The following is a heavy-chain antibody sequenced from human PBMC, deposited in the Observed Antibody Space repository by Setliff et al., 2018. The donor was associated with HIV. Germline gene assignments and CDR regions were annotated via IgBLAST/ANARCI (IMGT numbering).Heavy chain of an antibody. CDR3: ARLGSHCKNAFCPPS. CDR1: GDSISRSRYY. CDR2: FYYSGST. D-gene: IGHD2-15*01. V-gene: IGHV4-39*01. Sequence: SETLSLTCVVSGDSISRSRYYWGWIRQPPGKGLEWIGSFYYSGSTSYNPSLKSRVTISGDTSKNQVSLRLSSVTAADTAVYYCARLGSHCKNAFCPPSWGKGTLVTVSS. J-gene: IGHJ5*02.